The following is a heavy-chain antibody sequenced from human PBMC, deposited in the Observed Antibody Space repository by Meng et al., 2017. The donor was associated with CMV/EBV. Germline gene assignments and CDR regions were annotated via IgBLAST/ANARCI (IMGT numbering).Heavy chain of an antibody. CDR1: GYTFTSYD. J-gene: IGHJ4*02. Sequence: GESLKISCKASGYTFTSYDINWVRQATGQGLEWMGWMNPNSGNTGYAQTFQGRVTITRNTSISTAYMELSSLRSEDTAVYYCASGSSGDSSSSGFFDYWGQGTLVTVSS. V-gene: IGHV1-8*03. CDR3: ASGSSGDSSSSGFFDY. D-gene: IGHD6-6*01. CDR2: MNPNSGNT.